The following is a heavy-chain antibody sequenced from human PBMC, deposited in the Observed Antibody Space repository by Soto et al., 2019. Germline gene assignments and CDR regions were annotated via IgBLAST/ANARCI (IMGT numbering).Heavy chain of an antibody. CDR3: ARVISTYGSGSYYIGYYGMDV. J-gene: IGHJ6*02. V-gene: IGHV1-69*13. CDR2: IIPIFGTA. CDR1: GGTFSSYA. D-gene: IGHD3-10*01. Sequence: SVKVSCKASGGTFSSYAISWVRQAPGQGLEWMGGIIPIFGTANYAQKFQGRVTITADESTSTAYMELSSLRSEDTAVYYCARVISTYGSGSYYIGYYGMDVWGQGTTVTVSS.